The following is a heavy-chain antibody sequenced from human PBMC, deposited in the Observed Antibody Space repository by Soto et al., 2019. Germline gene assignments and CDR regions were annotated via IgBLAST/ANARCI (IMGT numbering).Heavy chain of an antibody. J-gene: IGHJ3*02. V-gene: IGHV4-59*01. Sequence: SESRVRTGSRSRGSLSSYYWSWIRQPPGKGLEWIGYIYYSGSTNYNPSLKSRVAISVDTSKNQFSLKLSSVTAADTAVYYCARAARDGYNFYGRGAFDIWGQGTMVTVSS. CDR1: RGSLSSYY. D-gene: IGHD5-12*01. CDR3: ARAARDGYNFYGRGAFDI. CDR2: IYYSGST.